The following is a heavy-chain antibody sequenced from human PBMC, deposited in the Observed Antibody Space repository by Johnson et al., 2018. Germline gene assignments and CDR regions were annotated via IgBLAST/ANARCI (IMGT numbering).Heavy chain of an antibody. CDR3: AKVRGGYYTDAFDI. CDR2: ISYDVSNQ. CDR1: GFKFSSYG. V-gene: IGHV3-30*18. J-gene: IGHJ3*02. D-gene: IGHD3-10*01. Sequence: QVRLVQSGGDVVQPGRSLRLSCAAFGFKFSSYGMHWVRQAPGKGLEWVALISYDVSNQYYADSVKGRFTIYRDNSKNTLYLQMNSLRAEDTAVYYCAKVRGGYYTDAFDIWGQGTMVTVSA.